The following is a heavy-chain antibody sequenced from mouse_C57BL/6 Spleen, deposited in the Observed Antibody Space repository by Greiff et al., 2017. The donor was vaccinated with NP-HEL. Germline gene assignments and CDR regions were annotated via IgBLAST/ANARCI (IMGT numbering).Heavy chain of an antibody. J-gene: IGHJ3*01. Sequence: DVQLQESGAELVRPGASVKLSCTASGFNIKDDYMHWVKQRPEQGLEWIGWIDPENGDTEYASKFQGKATITADTSSNTAYLQLSSLTSEDTAVYYCTTINPFADWGQGTLVTVSA. CDR1: GFNIKDDY. CDR2: IDPENGDT. D-gene: IGHD6-1*01. CDR3: TTINPFAD. V-gene: IGHV14-4*01.